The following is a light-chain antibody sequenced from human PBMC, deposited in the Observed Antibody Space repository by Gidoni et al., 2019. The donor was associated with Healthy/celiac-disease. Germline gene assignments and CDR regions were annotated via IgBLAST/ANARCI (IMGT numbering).Light chain of an antibody. CDR1: QSVSSSY. Sequence: EIVLTQSPGTLSLSPGERATLSCSASQSVSSSYLAWYQQKPGQAPRLLIYGASSRATGIPDRFSGSGSGTDFTLTISRLEPEDFAVYYCQQYGSSRRTFGQGTKLEIK. CDR3: QQYGSSRRT. CDR2: GAS. J-gene: IGKJ2*01. V-gene: IGKV3-20*01.